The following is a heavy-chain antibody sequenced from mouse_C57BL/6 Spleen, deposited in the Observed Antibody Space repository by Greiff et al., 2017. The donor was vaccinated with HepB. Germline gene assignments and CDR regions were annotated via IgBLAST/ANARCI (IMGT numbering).Heavy chain of an antibody. V-gene: IGHV1-20*01. CDR1: GYSFTGYF. D-gene: IGHD1-1*01. Sequence: VHVKQSGPELVKPGDSVKISCKASGYSFTGYFMNWVMQSHGKSLEWIGRINPYNGDTFYNQKFKGKATLTVDKSSSTAHMELRSLTSEDSAVYYCARGDYYGSSPYYYAMDYWGQGTSVTVSS. CDR2: INPYNGDT. J-gene: IGHJ4*01. CDR3: ARGDYYGSSPYYYAMDY.